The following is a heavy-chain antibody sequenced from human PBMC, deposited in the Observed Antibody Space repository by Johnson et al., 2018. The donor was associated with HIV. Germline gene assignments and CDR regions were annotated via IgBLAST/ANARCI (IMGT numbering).Heavy chain of an antibody. Sequence: VQLVESGGGLVQPGRSLRLSCTASGFTFGDYAMSWVRQAPGKGLEWVGFIRSKAYGGTTEYAASVKGRFTISRDDSKSIAYLQMNSLKTEDTAVYYCARRDPWVENGAFDIWGQGTMVTVSS. CDR3: ARRDPWVENGAFDI. J-gene: IGHJ3*02. D-gene: IGHD5-24*01. CDR1: GFTFGDYA. V-gene: IGHV3-49*04. CDR2: IRSKAYGGTT.